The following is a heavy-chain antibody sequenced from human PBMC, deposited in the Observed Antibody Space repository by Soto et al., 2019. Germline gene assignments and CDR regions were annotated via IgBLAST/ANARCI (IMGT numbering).Heavy chain of an antibody. CDR3: AKEERYYYSGSYFYGMDV. V-gene: IGHV3-30*18. CDR1: GFTYNSHA. Sequence: QVQLVESGGGVVQPGRSLTLSCAASGFTYNSHAMHWVRQAPGKGLEWVAVIIYDGNKKYYADSVKGRFTIYRDNSQNTLYLQMNILRAEDTALYYCAKEERYYYSGSYFYGMDVWGQGTTVTVSS. J-gene: IGHJ6*02. CDR2: IIYDGNKK. D-gene: IGHD3-10*01.